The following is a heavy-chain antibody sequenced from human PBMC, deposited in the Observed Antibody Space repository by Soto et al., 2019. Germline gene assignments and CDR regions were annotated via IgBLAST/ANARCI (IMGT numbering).Heavy chain of an antibody. CDR2: ISAYNGNT. D-gene: IGHD4-17*01. Sequence: QVQLVQSGAEVKKPGASVKVSCKASGFTFTSYGISWVRQAPGQGLEWMGWISAYNGNTNSAQKLQGRVTMTTDTSTSTAYMELRSLTSDDTAVYYCARGPDPYGDYVWWFDPWGQGTLVTVSS. V-gene: IGHV1-18*01. CDR3: ARGPDPYGDYVWWFDP. CDR1: GFTFTSYG. J-gene: IGHJ5*02.